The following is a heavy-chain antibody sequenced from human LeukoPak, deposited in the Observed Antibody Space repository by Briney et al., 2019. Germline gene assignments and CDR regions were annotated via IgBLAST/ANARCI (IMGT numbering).Heavy chain of an antibody. J-gene: IGHJ4*02. CDR2: INPSGGST. Sequence: ASVKVSCKASGYTFTSHYMHWVRQAPGQGLEWMGIINPSGGSTSYAQKFQGRVTMTRDTSTSTVYMELSSLRSEDTAVYYCIAAAGTSDDYWGQGTLVTVSS. D-gene: IGHD6-13*01. CDR3: IAAAGTSDDY. V-gene: IGHV1-46*01. CDR1: GYTFTSHY.